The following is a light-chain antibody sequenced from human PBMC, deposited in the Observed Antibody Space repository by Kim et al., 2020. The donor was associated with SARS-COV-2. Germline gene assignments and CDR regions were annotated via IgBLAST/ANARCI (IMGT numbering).Light chain of an antibody. CDR2: YDS. J-gene: IGLJ1*01. CDR1: NLATKV. Sequence: SYELTQPPSVSVAPGQTARLTCGGDNLATKVVHWYQQKPGQAPILIISYDSDRPSGIPERFSGSNSANKATLTISRVEAGDEADYYCQVWDSDSHHYVFGAGTKVTVL. V-gene: IGLV3-21*04. CDR3: QVWDSDSHHYV.